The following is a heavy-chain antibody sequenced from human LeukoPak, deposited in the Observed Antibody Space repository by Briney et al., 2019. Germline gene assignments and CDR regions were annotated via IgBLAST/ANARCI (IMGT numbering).Heavy chain of an antibody. CDR2: INPNSGGT. CDR3: ARERGYYYDSSGYYPSTGPFDY. CDR1: GYTFTGYY. J-gene: IGHJ4*02. V-gene: IGHV1-2*04. D-gene: IGHD3-22*01. Sequence: ASVKVSCKASGYTFTGYYMHWVRQAPGQGLEWMGWINPNSGGTNYAQKFQGWVTMTRDTSISTAYMELSRLRSDDTAVYYCARERGYYYDSSGYYPSTGPFDYWGQGTLVTVSS.